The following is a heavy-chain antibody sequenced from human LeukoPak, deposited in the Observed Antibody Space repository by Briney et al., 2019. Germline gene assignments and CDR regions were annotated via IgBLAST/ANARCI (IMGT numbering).Heavy chain of an antibody. CDR1: GGSFSGYY. Sequence: PSETLSLTCAVYGGSFSGYYWSWIRQPPGKGLEWIGEINHSGSTNYNPSLKSRVTISVDTSKNQFSLKLSSVTAADTAVYYCARGGWFNPWGQGTLVTVSS. J-gene: IGHJ5*02. CDR3: ARGGWFNP. V-gene: IGHV4-34*01. CDR2: INHSGST.